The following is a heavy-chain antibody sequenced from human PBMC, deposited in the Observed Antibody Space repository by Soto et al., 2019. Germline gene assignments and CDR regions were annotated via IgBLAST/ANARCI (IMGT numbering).Heavy chain of an antibody. CDR3: ARGGYDSSGYYYDC. J-gene: IGHJ4*02. CDR2: INHSGST. D-gene: IGHD3-22*01. CDR1: GGSFSGYY. Sequence: QVQLQQWGAGLLKPSETLSLTCAVYGGSFSGYYWSWIRQPPGKGLEWIGEINHSGSTNYNPSLKSRVTISVDTYKNQFSLKLSSVTAADTAVYYCARGGYDSSGYYYDCWGQGTLVTVSS. V-gene: IGHV4-34*01.